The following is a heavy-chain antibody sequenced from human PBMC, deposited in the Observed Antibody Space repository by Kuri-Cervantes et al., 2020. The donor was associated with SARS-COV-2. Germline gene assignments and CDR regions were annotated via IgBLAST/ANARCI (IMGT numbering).Heavy chain of an antibody. CDR3: ASFGNWFDP. J-gene: IGHJ5*02. V-gene: IGHV4-59*11. Sequence: SETLSLTCTVSGGSISSHYWSWIRQPPGKGLEWIGYIYYSGSTNYNPSLKSRVAISVDTSKNQFSLKLSSVTAADTAVYYCASFGNWFDPWGQGTLVTVSS. CDR1: GGSISSHY. CDR2: IYYSGST. D-gene: IGHD3-10*01.